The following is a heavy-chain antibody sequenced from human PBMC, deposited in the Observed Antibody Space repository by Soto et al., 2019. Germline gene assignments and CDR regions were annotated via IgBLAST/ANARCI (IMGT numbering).Heavy chain of an antibody. D-gene: IGHD6-19*01. CDR2: ISPKSGGT. CDR3: AIPPGYISDWYYFDL. V-gene: IGHV1-2*02. Sequence: QVQLVQSGAEVKKPGASVKVSCEASGYTFIAYYMHWVRQAPGQGLEWMGRISPKSGGTNYAQKFQGRVTMTWDTSLNTAYMELSSLMSEDTAVYYCAIPPGYISDWYYFDLWGQGTLVTVSS. CDR1: GYTFIAYY. J-gene: IGHJ4*02.